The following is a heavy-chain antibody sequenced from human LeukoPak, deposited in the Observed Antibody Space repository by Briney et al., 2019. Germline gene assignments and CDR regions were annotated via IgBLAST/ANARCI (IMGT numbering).Heavy chain of an antibody. CDR1: GFTFSSYG. CDR3: ARGRIERRSMIGDY. Sequence: PGRSLRLSCAASGFTFSSYGMQWGRQAPGKGLEWVAVISYDGSNKYYADSVKGRFTISRDDSKNTLYLQMNSLRAEDTAVYYCARGRIERRSMIGDYWGQGTLVTVSS. CDR2: ISYDGSNK. V-gene: IGHV3-30*03. D-gene: IGHD3-10*02. J-gene: IGHJ4*02.